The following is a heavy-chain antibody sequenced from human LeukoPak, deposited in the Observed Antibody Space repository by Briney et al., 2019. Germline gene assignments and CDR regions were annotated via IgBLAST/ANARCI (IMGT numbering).Heavy chain of an antibody. CDR3: AKGSSSYHCTNGVCYTGGYFDY. J-gene: IGHJ4*02. CDR1: GFTFSSYA. CDR2: ISGSGGST. D-gene: IGHD2-8*01. V-gene: IGHV3-23*01. Sequence: GGSLRLSCAASGFTFSSYAMGWVRQAPGKGLEWASAISGSGGSTYYADSVKGRFTISRDNSKNTLYLQMNSLRAEDTAVYYCAKGSSSYHCTNGVCYTGGYFDYWGQGTLVTVSS.